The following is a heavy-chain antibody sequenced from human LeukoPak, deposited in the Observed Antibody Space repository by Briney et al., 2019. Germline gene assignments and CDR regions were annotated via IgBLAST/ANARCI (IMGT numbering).Heavy chain of an antibody. CDR1: GFTFSSYG. Sequence: GGSLRLSCAASGFTFSSYGMHWVHQAPGKGLEWVAVISYDGSNKYYADSVKGRFTISRDNSKNTLYLQMNSLRAEDTAVYYCAKDWEFSDGYMPGSYWGQGTLVTVSS. V-gene: IGHV3-30*18. D-gene: IGHD5-18*01. J-gene: IGHJ4*02. CDR2: ISYDGSNK. CDR3: AKDWEFSDGYMPGSY.